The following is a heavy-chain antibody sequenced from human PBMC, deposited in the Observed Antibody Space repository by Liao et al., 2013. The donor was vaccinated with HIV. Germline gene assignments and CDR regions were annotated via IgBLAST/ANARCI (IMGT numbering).Heavy chain of an antibody. J-gene: IGHJ3*02. CDR2: IHTSGSI. Sequence: QVQLQESGPGLVKPSETLSLTCSVSGDSIRSYYWSWIRQPAGKGLEWIGRIHTSGSINYNPSVKGRVTISEDTSKNQFSLKLTSVTAADTAMYYCARLPRGYFGESAFDIWGQGIKVIVSS. CDR3: ARLPRGYFGESAFDI. V-gene: IGHV4-4*07. D-gene: IGHD3-10*01. CDR1: GDSIRSYY.